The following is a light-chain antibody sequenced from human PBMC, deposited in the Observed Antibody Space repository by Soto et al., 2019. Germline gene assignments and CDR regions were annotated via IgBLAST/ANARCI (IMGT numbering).Light chain of an antibody. CDR3: LQHNTYPLS. CDR1: QAIGTD. Sequence: DIQMTQSPSSLSASIGDRITITCRATQAIGTDLGWYQQKPGKDPKRLIYAASNLESGVPSRFSGAGSGTDFTLTISSLQPEDFATYYCLQHNTYPLSFGGGTKVEVK. CDR2: AAS. V-gene: IGKV1-17*01. J-gene: IGKJ4*01.